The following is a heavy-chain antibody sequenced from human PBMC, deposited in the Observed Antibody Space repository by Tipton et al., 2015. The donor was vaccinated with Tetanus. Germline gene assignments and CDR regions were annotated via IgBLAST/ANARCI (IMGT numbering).Heavy chain of an antibody. CDR2: ISAYNGNT. D-gene: IGHD3-22*01. Sequence: QMQLVQSGAEVKKPGASVKVSCKASGYTFTSYGISWVRQAPGQGLEWMGWISAYNGNTNYAQKLQGRVTMTTDTSTSTAYMELRSLRSDDTAVYYCASNSHNYYDSSGYSDAFDIWGQGTMVTVSS. CDR1: GYTFTSYG. J-gene: IGHJ3*02. V-gene: IGHV1-18*04. CDR3: ASNSHNYYDSSGYSDAFDI.